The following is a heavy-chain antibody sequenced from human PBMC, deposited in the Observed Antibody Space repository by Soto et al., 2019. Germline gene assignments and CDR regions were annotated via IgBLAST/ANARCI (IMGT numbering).Heavy chain of an antibody. CDR3: ARGYDFWSGSTDYYYGMDV. V-gene: IGHV4-59*01. Sequence: VYGGSFSGYYWSWIRQPPGKGLEWIGYIYYSGSTNYNPSLKSRVTISVDTSKNQFSLKLSSVTAVDTAVYYCARGYDFWSGSTDYYYGMDVWGQGTTVTVSS. D-gene: IGHD3-3*01. CDR1: GGSFSGYY. J-gene: IGHJ6*02. CDR2: IYYSGST.